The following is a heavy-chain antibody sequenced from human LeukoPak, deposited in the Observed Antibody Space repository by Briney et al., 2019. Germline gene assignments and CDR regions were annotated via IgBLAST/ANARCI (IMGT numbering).Heavy chain of an antibody. CDR3: ARDRSYGSVDAFDI. CDR1: GGSISSSNW. Sequence: SETLSLTCAVSGGSISSSNWWSWVRQPPGKGLEWIGEIYHSGSTNYNPSLKSRVTISVDTSKNQFSLKLSSVTAADTAVYYCARDRSYGSVDAFDIWGQGTMVTVSS. D-gene: IGHD4-17*01. CDR2: IYHSGST. V-gene: IGHV4-4*02. J-gene: IGHJ3*02.